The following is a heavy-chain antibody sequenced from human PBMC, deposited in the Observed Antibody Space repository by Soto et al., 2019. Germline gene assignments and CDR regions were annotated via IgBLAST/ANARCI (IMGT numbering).Heavy chain of an antibody. D-gene: IGHD3-22*01. CDR2: IGTAGDT. J-gene: IGHJ4*02. V-gene: IGHV3-13*01. Sequence: EVQLVESGGGLVQPGGSLRLSCAASGFTFSTYDMHWVRQATGKGLAWVSGIGTAGDTYYPGSVKGRFTISRENAKNSLYLQMNSLRAGDTAVYYCARASSGSYLDYWGQGTLVTVSS. CDR1: GFTFSTYD. CDR3: ARASSGSYLDY.